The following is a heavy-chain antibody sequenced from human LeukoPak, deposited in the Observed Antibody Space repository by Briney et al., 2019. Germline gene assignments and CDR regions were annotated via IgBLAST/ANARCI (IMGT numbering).Heavy chain of an antibody. J-gene: IGHJ4*02. Sequence: SETLSLTCTVSGGSISSYYWSWIRQPPGKGLEWIGYIYYSGSTNYNPSLKSRVTISVDTSKDQFSLKLSSVTAADTAVYYCARDAYVEMATIVDYWGQGTLVTVSS. D-gene: IGHD5-24*01. CDR2: IYYSGST. V-gene: IGHV4-59*01. CDR3: ARDAYVEMATIVDY. CDR1: GGSISSYY.